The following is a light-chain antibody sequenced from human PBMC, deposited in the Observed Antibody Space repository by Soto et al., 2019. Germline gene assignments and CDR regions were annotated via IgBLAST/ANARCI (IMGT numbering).Light chain of an antibody. CDR1: SSNIGSNT. CDR3: ATWDNGLTGVV. Sequence: QSVLTQPPSTSGTPGQRVTISCSGSSSNIGSNTVHWYQQIPGTAPKLLIYTNNQRSSGVSDRFSGSKSDTSASLVISGPQSEDEADYYCATWDNGLTGVVFGVGTKLTVL. V-gene: IGLV1-44*01. CDR2: TNN. J-gene: IGLJ2*01.